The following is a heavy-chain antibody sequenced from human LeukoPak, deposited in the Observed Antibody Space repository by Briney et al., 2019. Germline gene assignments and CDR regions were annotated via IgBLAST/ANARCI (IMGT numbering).Heavy chain of an antibody. CDR3: ARGRWVGWFDP. J-gene: IGHJ5*02. V-gene: IGHV4-34*01. Sequence: SETLSLTCAVYGGSFSGYHWSWIRQPPGKGLEWIGEINHSGSTNYNPSLKSRVTISVDTSKNQFSLKLSSVTAADTAVYYCARGRWVGWFDPWGQGTLVTVSS. D-gene: IGHD2-15*01. CDR2: INHSGST. CDR1: GGSFSGYH.